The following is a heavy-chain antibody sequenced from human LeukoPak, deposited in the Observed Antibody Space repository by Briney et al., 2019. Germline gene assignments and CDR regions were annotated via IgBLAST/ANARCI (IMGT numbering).Heavy chain of an antibody. CDR1: GFTFSSYS. Sequence: GGSLRLSCAASGFTFSSYSMNWVRQAPGKGLEWVSSISSSSSYIYYADSVKGRFTISRDNAKNSLYLQMNSLRAEDTAVYYCAGDPIAMRADLGIDYWGQGNLVTVPS. CDR3: AGDPIAMRADLGIDY. CDR2: ISSSSSYI. J-gene: IGHJ4*02. V-gene: IGHV3-21*01. D-gene: IGHD3-16*01.